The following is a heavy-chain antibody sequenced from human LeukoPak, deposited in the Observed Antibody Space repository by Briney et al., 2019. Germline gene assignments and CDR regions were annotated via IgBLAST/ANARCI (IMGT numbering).Heavy chain of an antibody. CDR3: ARAGLLWFGELPTRGPFDP. V-gene: IGHV4-59*11. J-gene: IGHJ5*02. D-gene: IGHD3-10*01. CDR2: IYYSGST. CDR1: GGSISSHY. Sequence: SETLSLTCTVSGGSISSHYWSWIRQPPGKGLEWIGYIYYSGSTNYNPSLKSRVTISVDTSKNQFSLKLSSVTAADTDVYYCARAGLLWFGELPTRGPFDPWGQGTLVTVSS.